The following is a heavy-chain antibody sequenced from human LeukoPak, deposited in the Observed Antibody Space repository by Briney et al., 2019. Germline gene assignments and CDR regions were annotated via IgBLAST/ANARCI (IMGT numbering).Heavy chain of an antibody. J-gene: IGHJ4*02. CDR3: ARHASVLGYLDY. D-gene: IGHD3-16*01. V-gene: IGHV4-59*08. Sequence: SETLSLTCTVSGGSISSYYWSWIRQPPGKGLEWIGYIYYSGSTNYNPSLKSRVTISVDTSKNQFSLKLSSVTAADTAVYYCARHASVLGYLDYWGQGTLVTVSS. CDR1: GGSISSYY. CDR2: IYYSGST.